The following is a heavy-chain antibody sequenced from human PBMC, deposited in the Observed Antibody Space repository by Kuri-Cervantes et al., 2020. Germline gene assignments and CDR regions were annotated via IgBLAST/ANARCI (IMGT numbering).Heavy chain of an antibody. CDR3: ANSPHYYESSGYYAFDI. J-gene: IGHJ3*02. V-gene: IGHV3-7*01. CDR1: GFTFSNAW. CDR2: IKQDGSEK. Sequence: GESLKISCAASGFTFSNAWMNWVRQAPGKGLEWVANIKQDGSEKYYVDSVRGRFTISRDNTKKSLYLQMNSLRAEDTAVYYCANSPHYYESSGYYAFDIWGQGTMVTVSS. D-gene: IGHD3-22*01.